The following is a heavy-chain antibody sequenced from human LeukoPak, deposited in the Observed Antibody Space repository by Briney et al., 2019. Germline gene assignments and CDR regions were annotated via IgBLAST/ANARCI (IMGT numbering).Heavy chain of an antibody. V-gene: IGHV5-51*01. D-gene: IGHD3-10*01. CDR2: IYPGDSDI. Sequence: GESLKISCKGSGYDLTTYWIGWVRQMPGKGLEWMGIIYPGDSDILYSPTFQGQVTISVDRSISTAYLQWSSLKASDTAIYYCARHHSYGSGTYYKHGVDVWGQGTTVTVSS. CDR1: GYDLTTYW. J-gene: IGHJ6*02. CDR3: ARHHSYGSGTYYKHGVDV.